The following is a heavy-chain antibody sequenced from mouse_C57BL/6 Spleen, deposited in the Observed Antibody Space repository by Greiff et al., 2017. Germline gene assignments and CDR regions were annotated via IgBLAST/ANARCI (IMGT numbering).Heavy chain of an antibody. D-gene: IGHD2-5*01. CDR2: INPYNGGT. J-gene: IGHJ4*01. CDR3: ANYYSKPFYYAMDY. CDR1: GYTFTDYY. Sequence: EVQLQQSGPVLVKPGASVKMSCKASGYTFTDYYMNWVKQSHGKSLEWIGVINPYNGGTSYNQKFKGKATLTVDKSSSTAYMELNSLTSEDSAVYYCANYYSKPFYYAMDYWGQGTSVTVSS. V-gene: IGHV1-19*01.